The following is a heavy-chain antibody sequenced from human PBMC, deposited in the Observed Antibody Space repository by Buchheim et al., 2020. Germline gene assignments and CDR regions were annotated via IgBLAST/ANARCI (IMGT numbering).Heavy chain of an antibody. CDR3: ARVGGWELLTHYQH. CDR1: GYTFTDYV. Sequence: QVHLVQSGAEVKKPGASVKVSCNAYGYTFTDYVIHWVRQAPGQSLEWMGWINPSNDNTKYSQKFKGRVTITRDTSANTAYVELSSLIYEDTAIYYCARVGGWELLTHYQHWGQGTL. D-gene: IGHD1-7*01. CDR2: INPSNDNT. V-gene: IGHV1-3*01. J-gene: IGHJ1*01.